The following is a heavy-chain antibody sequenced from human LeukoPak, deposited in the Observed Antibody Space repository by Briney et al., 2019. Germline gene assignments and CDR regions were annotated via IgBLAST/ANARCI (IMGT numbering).Heavy chain of an antibody. CDR3: ARTKTNIAVVAGTSGKRVWFDP. D-gene: IGHD2-2*01. J-gene: IGHJ5*02. CDR2: ISSSGSTI. CDR1: GFTFSSYE. Sequence: GGSLRLSCAASGFTFSSYEMNWVRQAPGKGLEWVSYISSSGSTIYYADSVKGRFTISRDNAKNSLYLQMNSLRAEDTAVYYCARTKTNIAVVAGTSGKRVWFDPWGQGTLVTVSS. V-gene: IGHV3-48*03.